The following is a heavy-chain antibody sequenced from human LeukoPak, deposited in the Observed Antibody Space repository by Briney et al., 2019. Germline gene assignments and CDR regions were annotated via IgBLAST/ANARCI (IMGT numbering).Heavy chain of an antibody. D-gene: IGHD3-3*01. Sequence: SETLSLTCTVSGGSISSYYWSWIRQPAGKGLEWIGRIYTSGSTNYNPSLKSRVTMSVDTSKNQFSLKLSSVTAADTAVYYCARDHYDFWSGGRFDPWGQGTLVTVSS. CDR3: ARDHYDFWSGGRFDP. CDR1: GGSISSYY. J-gene: IGHJ5*02. CDR2: IYTSGST. V-gene: IGHV4-4*07.